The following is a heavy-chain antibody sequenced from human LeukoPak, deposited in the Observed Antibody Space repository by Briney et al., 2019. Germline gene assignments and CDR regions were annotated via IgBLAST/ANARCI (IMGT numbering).Heavy chain of an antibody. CDR2: TYSGGST. CDR3: AGGLGYARTY. D-gene: IGHD2-2*01. Sequence: GGSLRLSCAASGFTVSSNYMSWVRQVPGKGLEWVSVTYSGGSTDYADSVKGRFTISRDNSKNTLYLQMNTLRVEDTAVYYCAGGLGYARTYWGQGTLVTVSS. CDR1: GFTVSSNY. J-gene: IGHJ4*02. V-gene: IGHV3-66*01.